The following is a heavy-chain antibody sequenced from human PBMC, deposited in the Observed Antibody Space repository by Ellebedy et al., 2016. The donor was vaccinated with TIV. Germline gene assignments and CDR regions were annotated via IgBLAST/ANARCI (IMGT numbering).Heavy chain of an antibody. CDR2: IIPVFDTA. Sequence: ASVKVSCKASGGTFTNYAISWVRQAPGQGLEWMGRIIPVFDTADYAQKYQGRLTMSSDTSTSTVHMELRSLRSEDTAVYYCARDHAIFGVITRHYYYGMDVWGQGTTVTVSS. D-gene: IGHD3-3*01. V-gene: IGHV1-69*05. CDR3: ARDHAIFGVITRHYYYGMDV. CDR1: GGTFTNYA. J-gene: IGHJ6*02.